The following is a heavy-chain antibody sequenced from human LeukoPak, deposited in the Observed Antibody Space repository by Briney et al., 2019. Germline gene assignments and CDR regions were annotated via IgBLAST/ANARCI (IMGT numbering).Heavy chain of an antibody. J-gene: IGHJ4*02. CDR3: AKAGYSYGIPFFDY. CDR1: GFTFSSYA. Sequence: GGSLRLSCAASGFTFSSYAMIWVRQAPGKGLEWVSTTSGSGGSSYYADSVKGRFTISRDNSKNSLYLQMNSLRADDTAVYYCAKAGYSYGIPFFDYWGQGTLVTVSS. CDR2: TSGSGGSS. D-gene: IGHD5-18*01. V-gene: IGHV3-23*01.